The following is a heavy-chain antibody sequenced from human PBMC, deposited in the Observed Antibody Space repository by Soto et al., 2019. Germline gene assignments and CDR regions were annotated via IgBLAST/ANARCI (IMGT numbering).Heavy chain of an antibody. J-gene: IGHJ4*02. CDR3: GREGQPAAGTTPHY. V-gene: IGHV3-30*04. CDR2: ISYDGTKK. D-gene: IGHD6-13*01. CDR1: GFNFSSYA. Sequence: QVQLVESGGGMVQPGRSLRLSCAASGFNFSSYAMHWVRQAPGEGLEWVAVISYDGTKKYYADSVKGRFTISRDNSKNTFYLEMNSLSAEDTAVYYCGREGQPAAGTTPHYWGQGTLVTVSS.